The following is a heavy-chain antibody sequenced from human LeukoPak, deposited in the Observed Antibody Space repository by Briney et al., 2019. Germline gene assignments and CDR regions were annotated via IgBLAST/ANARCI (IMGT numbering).Heavy chain of an antibody. CDR3: ASVKSYGGYIDY. D-gene: IGHD3-22*01. CDR2: IIPIFGTA. J-gene: IGHJ4*02. V-gene: IGHV1-69*05. CDR1: GGTFSSYA. Sequence: SVKVSCKASGGTFSSYAISWVRQAPGQGLEWMGGIIPIFGTANYAQKFQGRVTITTDESTSTAYMELSSLRPEDTAVYYCASVKSYGGYIDYWGQGTLVTVSS.